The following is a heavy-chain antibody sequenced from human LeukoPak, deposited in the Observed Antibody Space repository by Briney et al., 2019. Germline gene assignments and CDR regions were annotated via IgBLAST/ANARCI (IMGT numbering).Heavy chain of an antibody. CDR2: VSSSSTAI. CDR1: GFTFSSYA. Sequence: GGSLRLSCAASGFTFSSYAMNWVRQAPGKGLEWVSYVSSSSTAIYYTDSVKGRFTISRDNAKNSLYLQMNSLRDEDTAVYYCARGITGKNWFDPWGQGTLVTVSS. CDR3: ARGITGKNWFDP. D-gene: IGHD3-16*01. V-gene: IGHV3-48*02. J-gene: IGHJ5*02.